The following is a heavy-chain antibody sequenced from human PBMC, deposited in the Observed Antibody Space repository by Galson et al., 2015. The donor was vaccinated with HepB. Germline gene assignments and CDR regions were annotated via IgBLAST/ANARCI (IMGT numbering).Heavy chain of an antibody. Sequence: SLRLSCAASGFTFSSYSMNWVRQAPGKGLEWVSYISSSSSTIYYADSVKGRFTISRDNAKNSLYLQMNSLRAEDTAVYYCARGWGEYYYDSSGYYRWDYYYYMDVWGKGTTVTVSS. CDR2: ISSSSSTI. V-gene: IGHV3-48*01. CDR1: GFTFSSYS. CDR3: ARGWGEYYYDSSGYYRWDYYYYMDV. D-gene: IGHD3-22*01. J-gene: IGHJ6*03.